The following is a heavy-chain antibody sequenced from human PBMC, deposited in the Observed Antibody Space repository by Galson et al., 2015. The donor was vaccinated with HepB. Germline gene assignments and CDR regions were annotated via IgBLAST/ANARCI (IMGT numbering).Heavy chain of an antibody. CDR3: ATGFKDTWTLDY. J-gene: IGHJ4*02. V-gene: IGHV3-7*03. CDR2: INQDGDEK. CDR1: GFTFNNYW. Sequence: SLRLSCAASGFTFNNYWITWVRQAPEKGLEWVASINQDGDEKYYVDSVRGRFTISRDNAKNPLFLHMNSLRGDDTAVYYCATGFKDTWTLDYWGQGTLVTVSS. D-gene: IGHD3/OR15-3a*01.